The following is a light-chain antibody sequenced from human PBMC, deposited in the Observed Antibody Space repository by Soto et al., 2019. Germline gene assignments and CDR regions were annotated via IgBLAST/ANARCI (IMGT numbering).Light chain of an antibody. V-gene: IGKV3-15*01. CDR3: QQYNTWRYT. CDR2: GAS. Sequence: EIVMTQSPATLSVSPGERATLSCRASQSVSSNLAWYQQKPGKAPRLLIYGASTRATGIPARFTGSGSGTEFTFTIRSLQSEDFAVYYCQQYNTWRYTFGQGTKLEIK. J-gene: IGKJ2*01. CDR1: QSVSSN.